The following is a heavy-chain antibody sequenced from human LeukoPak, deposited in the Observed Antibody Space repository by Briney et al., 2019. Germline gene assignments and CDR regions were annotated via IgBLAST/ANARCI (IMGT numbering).Heavy chain of an antibody. J-gene: IGHJ6*03. D-gene: IGHD5-18*01. CDR3: ARSGDTAMVSYYYYYYMDV. V-gene: IGHV3-11*01. CDR2: ISSSAGNI. Sequence: KSGGSLRLSCAASGFTFSDYYMSWIRQAPGKGLEWVSYISSSAGNIYYADSVKGRFTISRDNAKNPLHLQMNSLGAEDTAVYYCARSGDTAMVSYYYYYYMDVWGKGTTVTVSS. CDR1: GFTFSDYY.